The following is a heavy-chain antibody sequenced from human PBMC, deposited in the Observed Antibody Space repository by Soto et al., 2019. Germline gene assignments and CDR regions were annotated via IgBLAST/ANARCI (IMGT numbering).Heavy chain of an antibody. CDR1: GGTFSSYA. D-gene: IGHD2-2*01. CDR2: IIPIFGTA. J-gene: IGHJ4*02. V-gene: IGHV1-69*13. CDR3: ARRVVVPATSRTYYFDN. Sequence: GASVKVSCKASGGTFSSYAISWVRQAPGQGLEWMGGIIPIFGTANYAQKFQGRVTITADESTGTAYMELTSLRSEDTAVYYCARRVVVPATSRTYYFDNWGQGTLVTVSS.